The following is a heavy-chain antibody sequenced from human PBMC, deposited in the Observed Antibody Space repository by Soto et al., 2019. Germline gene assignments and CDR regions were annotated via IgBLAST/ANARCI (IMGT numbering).Heavy chain of an antibody. CDR3: TCTGIRYYYYGMDV. D-gene: IGHD2-8*02. Sequence: SETLSLTCAVYGGSFSGYYWSWIRQPPGKGLEWIGEINHSGSTNYNPSLKSRVTISVDTSKNQFSLKLSSVTAADTAVYYCTCTGIRYYYYGMDVWGQGTTVTVSS. CDR1: GGSFSGYY. CDR2: INHSGST. V-gene: IGHV4-34*01. J-gene: IGHJ6*02.